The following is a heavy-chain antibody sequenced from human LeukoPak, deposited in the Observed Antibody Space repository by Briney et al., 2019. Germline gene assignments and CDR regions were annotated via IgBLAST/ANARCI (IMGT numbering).Heavy chain of an antibody. CDR1: GGSISSYY. V-gene: IGHV4-59*08. CDR3: ARVSDCSSTSCYIYRVYYYYYYMDV. Sequence: PSETLSLTCTVSGGSISSYYWSWIRQPPGKGLEWIGYIYYSGSTNYNPSLKSRVTISVATSKNQFSLKLSSVTAADTAVYYCARVSDCSSTSCYIYRVYYYYYYMDVWGKGTTVTVSS. D-gene: IGHD2-2*02. CDR2: IYYSGST. J-gene: IGHJ6*03.